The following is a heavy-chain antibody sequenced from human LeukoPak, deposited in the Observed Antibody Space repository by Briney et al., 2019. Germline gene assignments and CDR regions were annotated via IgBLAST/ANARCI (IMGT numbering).Heavy chain of an antibody. Sequence: ASVKVSCKASGYTFTNDAINWVRQAPGQGLEWMGWMNPNSGDTGYGQKFQGRVTFTRDTSISAAFMELRDLGSEDTAVYYCARDGIAARIFDVWGQGTMVTVSS. CDR3: ARDGIAARIFDV. J-gene: IGHJ3*01. V-gene: IGHV1-8*03. CDR1: GYTFTNDA. D-gene: IGHD6-6*01. CDR2: MNPNSGDT.